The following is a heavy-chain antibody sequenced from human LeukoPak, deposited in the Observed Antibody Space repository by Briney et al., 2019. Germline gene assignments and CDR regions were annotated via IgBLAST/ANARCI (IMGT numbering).Heavy chain of an antibody. CDR1: GGSIRSGDYY. D-gene: IGHD3-22*01. J-gene: IGHJ4*02. V-gene: IGHV4-30-4*01. Sequence: SETLSLTCTVSGGSIRSGDYYWSWIRQPPGEGLEWIGYIYYSGSTYYNPSLKSRVTMSLDTSKNQFSLKLSSVTAADTAVYXCARVIYDGSGSYYYLDYWGQGTLVTVSS. CDR2: IYYSGST. CDR3: ARVIYDGSGSYYYLDY.